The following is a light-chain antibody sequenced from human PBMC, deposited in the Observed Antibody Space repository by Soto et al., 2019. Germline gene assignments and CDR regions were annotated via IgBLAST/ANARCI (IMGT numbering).Light chain of an antibody. V-gene: IGKV3-15*01. CDR1: QSVSDN. CDR2: GAF. CDR3: QQYGSSGT. Sequence: EILMTQSPVTLSVSPGERVTLSCRASQSVSDNLAWYQQKPGQAPSLLIYGAFTRATGVPARFSGAGSGTEFTLTISSLQSEDFALYYCQQYGSSGTFGQGTKVDIK. J-gene: IGKJ1*01.